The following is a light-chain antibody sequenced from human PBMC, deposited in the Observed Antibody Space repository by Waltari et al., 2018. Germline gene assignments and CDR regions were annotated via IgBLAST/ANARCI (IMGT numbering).Light chain of an antibody. CDR3: CSYAGSSTLV. Sequence: QSALTQPASVSGSPGQSITISCTGTSGDVGRYNLVSWYQQHPGEVPKLIIYDVTKRPSGVSDRFSGSKSGNTASLTISGLQAEDEADYYCCSYAGSSTLVFGGGTKLTVL. V-gene: IGLV2-23*02. CDR2: DVT. CDR1: SGDVGRYNL. J-gene: IGLJ2*01.